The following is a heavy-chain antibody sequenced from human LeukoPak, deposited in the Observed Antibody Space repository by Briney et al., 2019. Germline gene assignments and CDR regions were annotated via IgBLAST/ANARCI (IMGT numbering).Heavy chain of an antibody. CDR1: GFTFSSYA. Sequence: PGGSLRLSCAASGFTFSSYAMSWVRQAPGKGLEWVSAISGSGGSTYYADSVKGRFTISRGNSKNTLYLQMNSLRAEVTAVYYCAKWDTRTYYFDYWGQGTLVTVSS. V-gene: IGHV3-23*01. J-gene: IGHJ4*02. D-gene: IGHD5-18*01. CDR3: AKWDTRTYYFDY. CDR2: ISGSGGST.